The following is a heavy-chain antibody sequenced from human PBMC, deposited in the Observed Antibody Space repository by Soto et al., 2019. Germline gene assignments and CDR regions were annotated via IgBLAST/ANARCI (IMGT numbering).Heavy chain of an antibody. CDR1: GFTFSSYA. D-gene: IGHD3-10*01. J-gene: IGHJ4*02. CDR2: ISGGGGST. CDR3: AKDVGSGSLGYYFEH. V-gene: IGHV3-23*01. Sequence: GGSLRLSCAASGFTFSSYAMNWVRQAPGKGLEWVLVISGGGGSTYYADSVKGRFTISRDNSKNTLYLQMNSLRAEDTAVYYCAKDVGSGSLGYYFEHWGQGTQVTVSS.